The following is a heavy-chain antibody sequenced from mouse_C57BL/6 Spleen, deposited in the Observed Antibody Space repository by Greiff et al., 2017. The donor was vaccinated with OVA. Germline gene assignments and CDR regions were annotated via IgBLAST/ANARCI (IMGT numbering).Heavy chain of an antibody. V-gene: IGHV1-9*01. D-gene: IGHD1-1*01. CDR2: ILPGSGST. Sequence: VQLQQSGAELMQPGASVKLSCKATGYSFTGYWIEWVQQRPGHGLEWIGVILPGSGSTNYNEKFTGKATFTADTSSNTAYVQLSILTTEDSAIYYYEGATTTVPYDFDYWGQGTTLTVSS. CDR1: GYSFTGYW. J-gene: IGHJ2*01. CDR3: EGATTTVPYDFDY.